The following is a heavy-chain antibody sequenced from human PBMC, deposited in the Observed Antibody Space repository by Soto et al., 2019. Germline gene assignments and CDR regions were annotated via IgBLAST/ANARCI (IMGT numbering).Heavy chain of an antibody. CDR3: AKSVTYCSGGSCYPQYFQH. Sequence: GGSLRLSCAASGFTFSSYAMSWVRQAPGKGLEWVSAISGSGGSTNYADSVKGRFTISRDNSKNTLYLQMNSLRAEDTAVYYCAKSVTYCSGGSCYPQYFQHWGQGTLVTVSS. J-gene: IGHJ1*01. CDR2: ISGSGGST. CDR1: GFTFSSYA. D-gene: IGHD2-15*01. V-gene: IGHV3-23*01.